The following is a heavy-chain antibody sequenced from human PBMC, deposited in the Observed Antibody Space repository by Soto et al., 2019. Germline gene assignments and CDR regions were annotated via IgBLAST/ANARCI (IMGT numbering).Heavy chain of an antibody. CDR1: EFTFSTYA. J-gene: IGHJ4*02. CDR2: ISDSGDIT. Sequence: GGSLRLSCAASEFTFSTYAMTWVRQAPGRGLQWVATISDSGDITYYADSVKGRFTISRDSSKNTLYLQMNSLRGEDTAVYYCARARSPDERFFDYWGQGTQVTVSS. CDR3: ARARSPDERFFDY. V-gene: IGHV3-23*01. D-gene: IGHD1-26*01.